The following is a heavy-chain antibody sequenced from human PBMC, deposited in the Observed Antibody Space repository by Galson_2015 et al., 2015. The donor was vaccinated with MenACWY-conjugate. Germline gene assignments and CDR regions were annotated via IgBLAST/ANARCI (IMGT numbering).Heavy chain of an antibody. Sequence: SLRLSCTVSGFTFRNYWMSWVRQAPGKGLEWVASIKKDGSEKYYVDSVKGRFTISRDNAKNSMYLEMNSLRVEDTAVYSCARGYYGMDVWGQGTPVTASS. J-gene: IGHJ6*02. V-gene: IGHV3-7*03. CDR3: ARGYYGMDV. CDR2: IKKDGSEK. CDR1: GFTFRNYW.